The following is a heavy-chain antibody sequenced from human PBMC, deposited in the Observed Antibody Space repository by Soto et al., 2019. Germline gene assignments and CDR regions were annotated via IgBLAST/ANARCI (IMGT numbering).Heavy chain of an antibody. CDR3: AREFVVVPAAMEDGYYYYMDV. J-gene: IGHJ6*03. CDR2: TRNKANSYTT. D-gene: IGHD2-2*01. Sequence: GGSLRLSCAASGFTFSDHYMDWVRQAPGKGLEWVGRTRNKANSYTTEYAASVKGRFTISRDDSKNSLYLQMNSLKTEDTAVYYCAREFVVVPAAMEDGYYYYMDVWGKGTTVTVSS. CDR1: GFTFSDHY. V-gene: IGHV3-72*01.